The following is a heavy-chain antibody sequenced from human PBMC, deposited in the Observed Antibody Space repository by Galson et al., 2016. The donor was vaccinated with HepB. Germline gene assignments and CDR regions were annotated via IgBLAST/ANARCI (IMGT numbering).Heavy chain of an antibody. D-gene: IGHD2-15*01. J-gene: IGHJ4*02. Sequence: LSLTCTVSGGSISSYYWSWIRQPPGKGLEWIGYIYYSGGANYNPSLKSRVTISVDTSKNQFSLKLSSVTAADTAVYYCARGCSGGSCYPFDYWGQGTLVTVSS. V-gene: IGHV4-59*01. CDR3: ARGCSGGSCYPFDY. CDR1: GGSISSYY. CDR2: IYYSGGA.